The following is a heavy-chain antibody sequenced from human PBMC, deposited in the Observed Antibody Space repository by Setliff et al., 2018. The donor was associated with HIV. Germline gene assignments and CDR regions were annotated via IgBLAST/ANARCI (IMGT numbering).Heavy chain of an antibody. CDR2: IYYIGNT. Sequence: SETLSLTCAVSGGSINSYYWSWIRQPPGKGLEWIGYIYYIGNTNYNPSLKSRVTISVDTSKNQFSLKLSSVTAADTAVYYCAKTNIPMPRSGTRLESWGPGRLVTVSS. J-gene: IGHJ4*02. V-gene: IGHV4-59*01. CDR1: GGSINSYY. CDR3: AKTNIPMPRSGTRLES. D-gene: IGHD2-2*02.